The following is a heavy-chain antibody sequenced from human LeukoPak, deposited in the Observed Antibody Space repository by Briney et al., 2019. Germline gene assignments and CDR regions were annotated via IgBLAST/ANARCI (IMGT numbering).Heavy chain of an antibody. D-gene: IGHD3-16*01. CDR1: GGSISSSTYY. CDR2: IYHSGST. J-gene: IGHJ4*02. Sequence: SETLSLTCTVSGGSISSSTYYRGWIRQPPGKGLEWIGSIYHSGSTYYNPSLKSRVTISVDTSKNQFSLKLSSVTAADTAVYYCARPAFGGVIFFFDYWGQGTLVTVSS. V-gene: IGHV4-39*01. CDR3: ARPAFGGVIFFFDY.